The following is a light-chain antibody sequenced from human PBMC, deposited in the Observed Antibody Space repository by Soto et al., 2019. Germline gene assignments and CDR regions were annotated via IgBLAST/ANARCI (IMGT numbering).Light chain of an antibody. J-gene: IGKJ1*01. CDR3: QHSYSIPHT. CDR2: AAT. Sequence: DIQMTQSPSSLSAFIGDRVTITCRASQSISIFLNWYQQKPGKAPRLLIYAATSLQSGVPSRFSGGRSGADFTLTVSSLQSEDFATYYCQHSYSIPHTFGQGTKVDI. CDR1: QSISIF. V-gene: IGKV1-39*01.